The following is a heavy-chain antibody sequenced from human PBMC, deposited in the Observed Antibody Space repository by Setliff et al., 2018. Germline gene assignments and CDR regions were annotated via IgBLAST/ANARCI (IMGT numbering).Heavy chain of an antibody. Sequence: ASVKVSCKASGYTFNNYGIIWVRQAPGQGPEWMGWISAYSGETNYAQIFHGRVTMTTDTSTGTAYMELRSLTSDDTAVYYCALSSLSICSGGDCPNVFDIWGQGTMVTVSS. J-gene: IGHJ3*02. CDR2: ISAYSGET. V-gene: IGHV1-18*01. CDR3: ALSSLSICSGGDCPNVFDI. D-gene: IGHD2-21*02. CDR1: GYTFNNYG.